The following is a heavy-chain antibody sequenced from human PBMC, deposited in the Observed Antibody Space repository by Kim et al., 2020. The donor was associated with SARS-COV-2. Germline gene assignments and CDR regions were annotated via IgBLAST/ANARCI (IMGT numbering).Heavy chain of an antibody. Sequence: ASVKVSSKASGYTFTSYGISWVRQAPGQGLEWMGWISAYNGNTNYAQKLQGRVTMTTDTSTSTAYMELRSLRSDDTAVYYCARDHCSSTSCQNWFDPWGQGTLVTVSS. CDR1: GYTFTSYG. CDR2: ISAYNGNT. V-gene: IGHV1-18*01. J-gene: IGHJ5*02. CDR3: ARDHCSSTSCQNWFDP. D-gene: IGHD2-2*01.